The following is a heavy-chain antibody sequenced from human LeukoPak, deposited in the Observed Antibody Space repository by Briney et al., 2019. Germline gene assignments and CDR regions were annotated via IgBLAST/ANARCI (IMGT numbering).Heavy chain of an antibody. CDR3: ARDLYSNYPFDY. V-gene: IGHV3-7*01. D-gene: IGHD4-11*01. Sequence: GGSLRLSCAASGLNFSSYWMTWVRQAPGKGLEWVANIKQDGSEKYYVDSVKGRFTISRDNAKNSLYLQMNSLRAEDTAVYYCARDLYSNYPFDYWGQGTLVTVSS. CDR2: IKQDGSEK. J-gene: IGHJ4*02. CDR1: GLNFSSYW.